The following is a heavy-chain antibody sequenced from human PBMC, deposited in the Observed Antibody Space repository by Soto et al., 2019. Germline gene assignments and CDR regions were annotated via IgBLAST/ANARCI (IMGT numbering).Heavy chain of an antibody. CDR2: IDTSGTT. CDR3: ARGPRGYVYYHGMDV. D-gene: IGHD3-10*01. CDR1: GGSISSYY. J-gene: IGHJ6*02. Sequence: QVQVQESGPGLVKPSETLSLTCTVSGGSISSYYCSWIRQSAGKGLEWIGRIDTSGTTNYNPSLMSRVTMSVDASKNQCSLNLSSVTAADTAVYFCARGPRGYVYYHGMDVWGQGTTVTVSS. V-gene: IGHV4-4*07.